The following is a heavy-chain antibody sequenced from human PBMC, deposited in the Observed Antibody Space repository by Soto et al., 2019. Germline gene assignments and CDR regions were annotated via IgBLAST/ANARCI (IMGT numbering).Heavy chain of an antibody. CDR3: AAIGGFWSGYFLDVRNSGRGIFDY. CDR2: IYYSGST. D-gene: IGHD3-3*01. CDR1: GGSISSGGYY. J-gene: IGHJ4*02. V-gene: IGHV4-31*03. Sequence: QVQLQESGPGLVKPSQTLSLTCTVAGGSISSGGYYWSLIRQHPGNGLEGVGYIYYSGSTYYNPSLKSRVTISVDTSKNLFSLKLSSVTAADTAVYYCAAIGGFWSGYFLDVRNSGRGIFDYWGQGTLVTVSS.